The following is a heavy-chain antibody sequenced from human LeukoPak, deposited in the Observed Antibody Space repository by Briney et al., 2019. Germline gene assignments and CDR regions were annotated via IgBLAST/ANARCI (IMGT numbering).Heavy chain of an antibody. J-gene: IGHJ4*02. V-gene: IGHV4-59*01. CDR1: GGSISSYY. Sequence: SETLSLTCTVSGGSISSYYWSWIRQPPGKGLEWIGYIYYSGSTNYNPSLKSRVTISVDTSKNQFSLKLSSVTAADTAVYYCARGGVGSYDRAIFDYWGQGTLVTVSS. CDR3: ARGGVGSYDRAIFDY. D-gene: IGHD1-26*01. CDR2: IYYSGST.